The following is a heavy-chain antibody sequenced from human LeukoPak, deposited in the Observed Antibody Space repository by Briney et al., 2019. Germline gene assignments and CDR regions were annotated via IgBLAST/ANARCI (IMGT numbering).Heavy chain of an antibody. CDR3: ARMEYNSGWFDY. D-gene: IGHD6-19*01. Sequence: GGSLRLSCAASGFTFSSYGIHWVRQAPGKGLEWVAFIRNDARNKYYADSVEGRFSISRDNSKNTLWLQMNSLRAEDTAVYYCARMEYNSGWFDYWGQGTLVTVSS. CDR1: GFTFSSYG. J-gene: IGHJ4*02. V-gene: IGHV3-30*02. CDR2: IRNDARNK.